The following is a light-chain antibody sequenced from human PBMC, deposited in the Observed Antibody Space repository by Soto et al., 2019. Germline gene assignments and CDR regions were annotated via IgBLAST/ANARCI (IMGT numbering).Light chain of an antibody. CDR2: KAS. CDR3: QHYNSYTEA. V-gene: IGKV1-5*03. J-gene: IGKJ1*01. Sequence: IQMTQPPSTLYGSFGERVTITCRASQTISSWLAWYQQKPGKAPKPLIYKASTLKSGVPSRFSGSGSGTEFTLTISSLQPDDFATYNCQHYNSYTEAFGQGTKVEI. CDR1: QTISSW.